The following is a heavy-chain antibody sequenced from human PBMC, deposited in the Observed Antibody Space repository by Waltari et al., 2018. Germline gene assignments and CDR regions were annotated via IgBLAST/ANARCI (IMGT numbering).Heavy chain of an antibody. CDR3: ARGGRGTMGLRYYYYMDV. J-gene: IGHJ6*03. V-gene: IGHV4-34*01. CDR1: GGSFSGYY. D-gene: IGHD3-10*01. CDR2: INHSGST. Sequence: QVQLQQWGAGLLKPSETLSLTCAVYGGSFSGYYWSWIRQPPGKGLEWIGEINHSGSTNYNPSLKSRVTISVDTSKNQFSLKLSSVTAADTAVYYCARGGRGTMGLRYYYYMDVWGKGTTVTVSS.